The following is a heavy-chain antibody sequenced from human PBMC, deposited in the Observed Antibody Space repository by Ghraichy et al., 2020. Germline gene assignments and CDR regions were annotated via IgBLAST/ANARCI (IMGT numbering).Heavy chain of an antibody. V-gene: IGHV3-23*01. CDR2: ISFSGGNT. J-gene: IGHJ4*02. Sequence: GGSLRLSCAASGFTFSNYAMSWVRLAPGKGLEWVSSISFSGGNTYYADSVKGRFTVSRDNSKSTLYLQMNSLRAEDTALYYCAKDRHHYDSGGYFYLDDWGQGILITVSS. CDR1: GFTFSNYA. CDR3: AKDRHHYDSGGYFYLDD. D-gene: IGHD3-22*01.